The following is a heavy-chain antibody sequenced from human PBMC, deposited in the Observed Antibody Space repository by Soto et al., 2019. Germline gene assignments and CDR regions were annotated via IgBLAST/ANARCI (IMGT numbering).Heavy chain of an antibody. Sequence: QVQLVQSGAEVKKPGSSVTVSCKAPGGTFSSYAISWVRQAPGQGLEWMGGIIPIFGTAKYARKFQGRVTITADESTSTGYMELSSLRSEDTAVYYCARSQGGSSSLDIYYYYYYGMDVWGQGTTVTVSS. CDR3: ARSQGGSSSLDIYYYYYYGMDV. CDR1: GGTFSSYA. CDR2: IIPIFGTA. J-gene: IGHJ6*02. D-gene: IGHD2-15*01. V-gene: IGHV1-69*01.